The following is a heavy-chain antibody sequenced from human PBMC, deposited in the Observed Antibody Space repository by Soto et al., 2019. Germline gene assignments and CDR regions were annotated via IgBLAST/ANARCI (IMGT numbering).Heavy chain of an antibody. CDR1: GGSFSGYY. J-gene: IGHJ5*02. D-gene: IGHD3-3*01. V-gene: IGHV4-34*01. CDR2: INHSGST. Sequence: PSETLSLTCAVYGGSFSGYYWSWIRQPPGKGLEWIGEINHSGSTNYNPSLKSRVTISVDTSKNQFSLKLSSVTAADTAVYYCARGERFLEWSTYNWFDPWGQGTLVTVSS. CDR3: ARGERFLEWSTYNWFDP.